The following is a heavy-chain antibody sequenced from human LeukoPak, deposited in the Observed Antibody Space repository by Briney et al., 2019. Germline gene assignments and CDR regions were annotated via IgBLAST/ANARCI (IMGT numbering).Heavy chain of an antibody. D-gene: IGHD3-9*01. CDR2: IYYSGST. Sequence: SETLSLTCTVSGGSISSGGYYWRWIRQHPGKGLEWIGYIYYSGSTYYNPSLKSRVTISVDTSKNQFSLKLSSVTAADTAVYYCAKSPPTGYSYYFDYWGQGTLVTVSS. CDR1: GGSISSGGYY. J-gene: IGHJ4*02. CDR3: AKSPPTGYSYYFDY. V-gene: IGHV4-31*03.